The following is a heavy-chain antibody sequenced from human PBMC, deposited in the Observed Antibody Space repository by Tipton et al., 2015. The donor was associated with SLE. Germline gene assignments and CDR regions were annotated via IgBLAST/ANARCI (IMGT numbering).Heavy chain of an antibody. J-gene: IGHJ6*02. CDR2: VYDSGTT. CDR3: ARVVAVGATHYYDMDV. V-gene: IGHV4-39*07. Sequence: TLSLTCFVSGGYITSDIYYWGWIRQPPGKGLEWIGSVYDSGTTYYNPSLESRLTMTVDTSKTQFSLKLSSVTAADTAVYFCARVVAVGATHYYDMDVWGQGTTVTVSS. CDR1: GGYITSDIYY. D-gene: IGHD2-15*01.